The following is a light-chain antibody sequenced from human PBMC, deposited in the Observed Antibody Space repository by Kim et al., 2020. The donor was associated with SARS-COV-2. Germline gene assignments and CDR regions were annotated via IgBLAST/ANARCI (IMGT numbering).Light chain of an antibody. CDR1: QSLVHSSGNTY. J-gene: IGKJ1*01. CDR2: EVS. CDR3: MQGTYWPT. Sequence: QPASISCRFSQSLVHSSGNTYLTWFQQRPGQSPRRLIYEVSTRDSGVPDRFRGSGSGTDFTLEISRVEAEDVGVYYCMQGTYWPTFGQGTKVDIK. V-gene: IGKV2-30*02.